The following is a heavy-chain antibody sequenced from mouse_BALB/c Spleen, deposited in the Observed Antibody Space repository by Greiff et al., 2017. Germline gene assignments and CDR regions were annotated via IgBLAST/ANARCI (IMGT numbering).Heavy chain of an antibody. J-gene: IGHJ2*01. Sequence: EVQGVESGGGLVQPGGSLRLSCAPSGFTFTDYYMSWVRQTPGKALEWLGFIRNKANGYTTEYSASVKGRFTISRDNSQSILYLQMNTLRAEDRATYYFARDIEEGSAYYFDYWGQGTTLTVAS. CDR2: IRNKANGYTT. V-gene: IGHV7-3*02. CDR1: GFTFTDYY. D-gene: IGHD1-1*01. CDR3: ARDIEEGSAYYFDY.